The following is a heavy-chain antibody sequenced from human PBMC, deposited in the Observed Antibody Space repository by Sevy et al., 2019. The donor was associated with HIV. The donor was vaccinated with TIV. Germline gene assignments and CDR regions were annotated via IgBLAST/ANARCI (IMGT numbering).Heavy chain of an antibody. CDR1: GYTFTSYG. Sequence: ASVKVACKASGYTFTSYGISWVRQAPGQGLEWMGWISAYNGNTNYAQKLQGRVTMTTDTSTSTAYMELRSLRSDDTAVYYCAAGYYDFWSGYYAFDIWGQGTMVTVSS. CDR2: ISAYNGNT. D-gene: IGHD3-3*01. V-gene: IGHV1-18*01. CDR3: AAGYYDFWSGYYAFDI. J-gene: IGHJ3*02.